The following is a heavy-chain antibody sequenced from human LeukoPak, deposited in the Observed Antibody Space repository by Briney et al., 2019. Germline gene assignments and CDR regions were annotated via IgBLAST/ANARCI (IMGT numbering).Heavy chain of an antibody. D-gene: IGHD3-10*01. CDR1: GFTFSSYA. J-gene: IGHJ4*02. V-gene: IGHV3-23*01. CDR3: AKVPIGSGSL. Sequence: GGSLRLSCAASGFTFSSYAMSWVRQAPGKGLEWVSAISGSGGSTYYADSVKGRFTISRGNSKNTLYLQMDSLRAEDTAVYYCAKVPIGSGSLWGQGTLVTVSS. CDR2: ISGSGGST.